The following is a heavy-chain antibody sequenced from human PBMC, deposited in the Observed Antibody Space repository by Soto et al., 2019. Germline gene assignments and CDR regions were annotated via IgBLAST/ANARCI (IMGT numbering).Heavy chain of an antibody. V-gene: IGHV3-30*18. CDR3: AKDPIVVVPPRLFDY. J-gene: IGHJ4*02. Sequence: QVQLVESGGGMIQPGRSLRLSCVASGFTFSNYGMHWVRQAPGKGLEWVAGISYDGGSADYVDSVKGRFTLSRDNSKNTLSLQMISLRPEDTGVYYCAKDPIVVVPPRLFDYWGQGTLVTVSS. CDR1: GFTFSNYG. D-gene: IGHD3-22*01. CDR2: ISYDGGSA.